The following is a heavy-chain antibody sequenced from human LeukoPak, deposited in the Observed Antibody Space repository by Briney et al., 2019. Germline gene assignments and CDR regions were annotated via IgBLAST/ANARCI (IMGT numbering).Heavy chain of an antibody. CDR2: IYDSGST. CDR1: GGSIRSSYYY. CDR3: ARVRCSGGSCYRLDY. Sequence: ASETLSLTCTVSGGSIRSSYYYWGWIRQPPGKGLEWIGSIYDSGSTYYNPSLKSRVTISVDTSKNQFSLKLSSVTAADTAVYYCARVRCSGGSCYRLDYWGQGTLVTVSS. V-gene: IGHV4-39*07. D-gene: IGHD2-15*01. J-gene: IGHJ4*02.